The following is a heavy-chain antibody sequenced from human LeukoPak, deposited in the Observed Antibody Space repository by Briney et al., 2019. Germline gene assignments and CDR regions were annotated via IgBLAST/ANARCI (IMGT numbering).Heavy chain of an antibody. Sequence: ASVKVSCKASGYTFTNYYVTWVRQAPGQGLEWMGWISGYNINTNYAQNLQGRVTMTTDIFTSTAYMELRSLRSDDTAVYYCARGGGSGWYPDYWGQGTLVTVSS. V-gene: IGHV1-18*01. CDR3: ARGGGSGWYPDY. CDR1: GYTFTNYY. D-gene: IGHD6-19*01. CDR2: ISGYNINT. J-gene: IGHJ4*02.